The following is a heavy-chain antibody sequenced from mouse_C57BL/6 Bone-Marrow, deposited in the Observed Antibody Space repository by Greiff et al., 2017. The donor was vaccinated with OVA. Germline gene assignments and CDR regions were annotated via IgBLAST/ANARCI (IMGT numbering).Heavy chain of an antibody. J-gene: IGHJ4*01. D-gene: IGHD2-5*01. CDR3: TRGYSNYYAMDY. Sequence: QVQLQQSGAELVRPGASVTLSCKASGYTFTDYEMHWVKQTPVHGLEWIGAIDPETGGTAYNQKFKGKAILTADTSSSTAYMELRSLTSEDSAVYYCTRGYSNYYAMDYGGQGTAVTVSS. V-gene: IGHV1-15*01. CDR1: GYTFTDYE. CDR2: IDPETGGT.